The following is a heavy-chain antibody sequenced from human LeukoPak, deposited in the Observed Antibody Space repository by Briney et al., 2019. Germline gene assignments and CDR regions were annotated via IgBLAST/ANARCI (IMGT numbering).Heavy chain of an antibody. D-gene: IGHD4-17*01. CDR1: GSSMSSDYY. V-gene: IGHV4-38-2*02. CDR2: IYYSGST. J-gene: IGHJ4*02. CDR3: ARDLRGDMTTVTFDY. Sequence: SETLSLTCTVSGSSMSSDYYWGWIRQPPGKGLEWIRSIYYSGSTYYNPSLKSRVTISVDTSKNQFSLKLSSVTAADTAVYYCARDLRGDMTTVTFDYWGQGTLVTVSS.